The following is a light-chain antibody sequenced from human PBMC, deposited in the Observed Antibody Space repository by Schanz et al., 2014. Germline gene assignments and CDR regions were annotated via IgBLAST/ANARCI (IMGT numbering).Light chain of an antibody. J-gene: IGLJ3*02. CDR1: SSDVGGYNF. CDR3: CSVAHHWL. V-gene: IGLV2-8*01. CDR2: EVS. Sequence: QSVLTQPPSASGSPGQSVTISCTGTSSDVGGYNFVSWYQQHPGKAPKLIIYEVSKRPSGVPDRFSGSKSGNTASLTISGLQAEDEADYYCCSVAHHWLFGVGTKLTVL.